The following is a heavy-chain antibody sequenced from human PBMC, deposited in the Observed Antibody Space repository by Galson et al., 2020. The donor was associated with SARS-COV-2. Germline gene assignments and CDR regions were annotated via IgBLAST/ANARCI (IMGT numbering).Heavy chain of an antibody. CDR1: GGSVSSRSYF. V-gene: IGHV4-39*01. J-gene: IGHJ5*02. D-gene: IGHD5-12*01. Sequence: ASEPLSLTCIVSGGSVSSRSYFWAWIRQPPGKGLGWIGSSHYSGKVSYTPSLKGRVTISVDTSKNQFSLKLSSVTAADTAVYYCARARPGWINWFDPWGQGTLVTVSS. CDR3: ARARPGWINWFDP. CDR2: SHYSGKV.